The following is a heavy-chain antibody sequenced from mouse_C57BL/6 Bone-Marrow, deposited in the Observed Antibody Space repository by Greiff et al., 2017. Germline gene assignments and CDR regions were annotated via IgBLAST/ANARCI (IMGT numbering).Heavy chain of an antibody. CDR1: GFNIKDDY. V-gene: IGHV14-4*01. Sequence: EVQLQQSGAELVRPGASVKLSCTASGFNIKDDYMHWVKQRPEQGLEWIGWIDPENGDTEYASKFQGKATITADTSSNTAYLQLSSLTSEDTAVYYCTHDCCYGDYWGQGTTLTVSS. CDR2: IDPENGDT. CDR3: THDCCYGDY. D-gene: IGHD2-3*01. J-gene: IGHJ2*01.